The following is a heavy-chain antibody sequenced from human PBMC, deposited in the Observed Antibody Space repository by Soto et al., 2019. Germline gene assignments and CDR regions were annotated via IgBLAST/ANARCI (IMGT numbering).Heavy chain of an antibody. V-gene: IGHV3-74*01. J-gene: IGHJ4*02. CDR1: GFTLSSYW. CDR3: AKDPDY. Sequence: PGGSLRLSCAVSGFTLSSYWIHWVRQAPGKGLAWVSRSSPDGVTRDNADSVKGRFTISRDNAKSTVYLQMDSLRAEDTAVYYCAKDPDYWGQGTLVTVSS. CDR2: SSPDGVTR.